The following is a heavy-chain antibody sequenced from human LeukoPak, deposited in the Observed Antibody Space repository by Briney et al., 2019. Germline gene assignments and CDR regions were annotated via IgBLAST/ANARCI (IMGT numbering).Heavy chain of an antibody. V-gene: IGHV3-74*01. CDR3: ARDKVYYGSGTYGY. D-gene: IGHD3-10*01. CDR1: GFTFSSYW. J-gene: IGHJ4*02. Sequence: GGSLRLSCAASGFTFSSYWMHWVRQVPGKGLVWVSHINSDGSSTSYADSVKGRFTISRDNAKNTLYLRMNSLRAEDTAVYFCARDKVYYGSGTYGYWGQGTLVTVSS. CDR2: INSDGSST.